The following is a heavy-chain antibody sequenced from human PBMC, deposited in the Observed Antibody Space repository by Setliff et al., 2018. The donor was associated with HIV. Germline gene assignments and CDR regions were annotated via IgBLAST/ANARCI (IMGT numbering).Heavy chain of an antibody. D-gene: IGHD2-21*02. CDR2: IIPIFGTA. CDR1: GGTFSSYA. J-gene: IGHJ1*01. V-gene: IGHV1-69*05. Sequence: SVKVSCKASGGTFSSYAISWVRQAPGQGLEWMGGIIPIFGTANYAQKFQGRVTITTDESTSTAYMELRSLRSDDTAMYYCARDGGPYCGGDCHLFRLPFQHWGQGTLVTVSS. CDR3: ARDGGPYCGGDCHLFRLPFQH.